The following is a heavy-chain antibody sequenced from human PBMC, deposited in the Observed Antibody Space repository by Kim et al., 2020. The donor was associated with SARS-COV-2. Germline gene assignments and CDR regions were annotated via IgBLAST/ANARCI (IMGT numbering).Heavy chain of an antibody. CDR2: INHSGST. CDR1: GGSFSGYY. D-gene: IGHD4-17*01. Sequence: SETLSLTCAVYGGSFSGYYWSWIRQPPGKGLEWIGEINHSGSTNYNPSLKSRVTISVDTSKNQFSLKLSSVTAADTAVYYCARATNYYGMDVWGQGTTVTVSS. J-gene: IGHJ6*02. V-gene: IGHV4-34*01. CDR3: ARATNYYGMDV.